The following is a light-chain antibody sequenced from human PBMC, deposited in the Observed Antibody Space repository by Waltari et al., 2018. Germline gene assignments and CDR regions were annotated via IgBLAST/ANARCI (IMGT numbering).Light chain of an antibody. J-gene: IGKJ4*01. V-gene: IGKV3-11*01. CDR2: DAS. Sequence: EIVLTQSPATMSLSPGERAPLSCRASQSVSSFLAWFQQKPGQAPRLLIFDASKRATDIPARFSATGSGTDFTLTISSLEPEDFAVYYCQQRSNWPSLSFGGGTKVEIK. CDR1: QSVSSF. CDR3: QQRSNWPSLS.